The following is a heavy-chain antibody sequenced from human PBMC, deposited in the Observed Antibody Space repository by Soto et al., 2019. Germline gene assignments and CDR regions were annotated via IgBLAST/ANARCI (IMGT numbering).Heavy chain of an antibody. Sequence: GGSLRLSCAASGFTFSSYSMNWVRQAPGKGLVWVSRINRDETTTSYADSVEGRFTISRDNAKNTLYLQMNSLRAEDTAVYYCAREFAGYDYNYFDFWGQGTLVTVSS. CDR1: GFTFSSYS. CDR2: INRDETTT. CDR3: AREFAGYDYNYFDF. J-gene: IGHJ4*02. V-gene: IGHV3-74*01. D-gene: IGHD5-12*01.